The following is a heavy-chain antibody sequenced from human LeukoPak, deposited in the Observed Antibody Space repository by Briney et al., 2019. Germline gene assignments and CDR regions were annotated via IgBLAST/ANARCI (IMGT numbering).Heavy chain of an antibody. Sequence: ASVKVSCKASEYTFTSYDINWVRQATGQGLEWMGWMNPNSGNTGYAQKLQGRVTMTRNTSISTAYMELSGLRSEDTALYYCATAAWVSTSSNYYFDNWGQGTLVTVSS. D-gene: IGHD1-1*01. CDR2: MNPNSGNT. CDR3: ATAAWVSTSSNYYFDN. V-gene: IGHV1-8*01. J-gene: IGHJ4*02. CDR1: EYTFTSYD.